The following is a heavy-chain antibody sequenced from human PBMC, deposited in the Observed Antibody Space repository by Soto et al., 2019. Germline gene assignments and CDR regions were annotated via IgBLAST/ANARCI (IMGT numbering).Heavy chain of an antibody. D-gene: IGHD3-10*01. CDR1: GFTFSSYG. CDR3: AREDGWFGELLGYYYYGMDV. CDR2: IWYDGSNK. V-gene: IGHV3-33*01. J-gene: IGHJ6*02. Sequence: PGGSLRLSCAASGFTFSSYGMHWVRQAPGKGLEWVAVIWYDGSNKYYADSVKGRFTISRDNSKNTLYLQMNSLRAEDTAVYYCAREDGWFGELLGYYYYGMDVWGQGTTVTVSS.